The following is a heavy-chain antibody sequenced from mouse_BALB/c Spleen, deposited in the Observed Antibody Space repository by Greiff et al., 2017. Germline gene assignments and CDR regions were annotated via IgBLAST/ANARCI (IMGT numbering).Heavy chain of an antibody. J-gene: IGHJ3*01. CDR1: GFTFSDYY. V-gene: IGHV5-4*02. CDR2: ISDGGSYT. CDR3: ARDEGRLLRRFAY. D-gene: IGHD2-3*01. Sequence: EVMLVESGGGLVKPGGSLKLSCAASGFTFSDYYMYWVRQTPEKRLEWVATISDGGSYTYYPDSVKGRFTISRDNAKNNLYLQMSSLKSEDTAMYYCARDEGRLLRRFAYWGQGTLVTVSA.